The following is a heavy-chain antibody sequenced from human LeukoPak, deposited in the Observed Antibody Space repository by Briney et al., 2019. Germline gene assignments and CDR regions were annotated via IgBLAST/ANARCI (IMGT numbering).Heavy chain of an antibody. CDR2: ISYDGSNK. D-gene: IGHD6-19*01. J-gene: IGHJ3*02. Sequence: PGGSLRLSCAASGFTFSSYAMPWVRQAPGKGLEWVAVISYDGSNKYYADSVKGRFTISRDNSKNTLYLQMNSLRAEDTAVYYCAKERSGWYVDAFDIWGQGTMVTVSS. CDR1: GFTFSSYA. CDR3: AKERSGWYVDAFDI. V-gene: IGHV3-30-3*01.